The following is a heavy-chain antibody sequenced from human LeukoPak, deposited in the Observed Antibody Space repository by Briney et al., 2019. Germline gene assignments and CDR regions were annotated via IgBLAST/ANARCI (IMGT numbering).Heavy chain of an antibody. CDR3: AKAEGYDILTGLDY. CDR2: IYTGTTT. Sequence: GGSLRLSCAASRFTVSSNYMSWVRQAPGKGLEWVSIIYTGTTTYYADSVKGRFTISRDNSKNTLYLQMNSLRTEDTAVYYCAKAEGYDILTGLDYWGQGTLVTVSS. V-gene: IGHV3-53*01. J-gene: IGHJ4*02. D-gene: IGHD3-9*01. CDR1: RFTVSSNY.